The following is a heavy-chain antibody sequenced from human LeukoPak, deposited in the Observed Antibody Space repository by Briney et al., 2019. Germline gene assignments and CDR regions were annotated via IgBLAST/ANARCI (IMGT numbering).Heavy chain of an antibody. V-gene: IGHV3-23*01. Sequence: GGSLRLSCAVSGFTLSNYAMSWVRQAPGKGLQWVSALSAGGGGAFYADSVKGRFTISRDNSKNTLFLQMNNLRAEDTAVYYCAREGSGRTFNFDYWGQGTLVTVSS. CDR1: GFTLSNYA. CDR2: LSAGGGGA. J-gene: IGHJ4*02. D-gene: IGHD3-10*01. CDR3: AREGSGRTFNFDY.